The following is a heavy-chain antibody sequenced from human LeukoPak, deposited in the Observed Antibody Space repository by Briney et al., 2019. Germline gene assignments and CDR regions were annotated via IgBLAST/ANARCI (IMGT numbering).Heavy chain of an antibody. V-gene: IGHV7-4-1*02. D-gene: IGHD3-9*01. CDR3: ARVLTGYYRDAFDI. CDR2: INTNTGNP. Sequence: ASVKVSCKASGYTFTSYAMNWVRQAPGHGLEWMGWINTNTGNPTYAQGFTGRFVFSLDTSVSTAYLQISSLKAEDTAVYYCARVLTGYYRDAFDIWGQGTMVTVSS. CDR1: GYTFTSYA. J-gene: IGHJ3*02.